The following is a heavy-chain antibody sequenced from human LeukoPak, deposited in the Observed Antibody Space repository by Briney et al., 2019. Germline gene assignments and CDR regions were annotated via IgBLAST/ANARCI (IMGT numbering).Heavy chain of an antibody. Sequence: GGSLRLSCAASGFIFSSYAMVWVRQAPGKGLEWVSTISDTDSSTYYADSVKGRFTVSRDNAKNSLYLQMNSLRAEDTAVYYCARGDSGSYQNFDYWGQGTLVTVSS. CDR3: ARGDSGSYQNFDY. J-gene: IGHJ4*02. CDR1: GFIFSSYA. CDR2: ISDTDSST. V-gene: IGHV3-23*01. D-gene: IGHD1-26*01.